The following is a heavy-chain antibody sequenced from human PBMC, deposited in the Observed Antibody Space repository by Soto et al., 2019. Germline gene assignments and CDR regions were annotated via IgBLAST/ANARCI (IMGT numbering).Heavy chain of an antibody. J-gene: IGHJ4*02. CDR3: AIGGAIAGRWGY. Sequence: EVLLVDSGGGLVQPGGSLTLSCAASGFTFSDYWMTWVRQAPGKGLEWVANIKQDGSEKSYVDSVKGRFTISRDNARNSLCLQMDSLRDEDTAVYYCAIGGAIAGRWGYWGQGTRVTVSS. V-gene: IGHV3-7*02. D-gene: IGHD3-10*01. CDR1: GFTFSDYW. CDR2: IKQDGSEK.